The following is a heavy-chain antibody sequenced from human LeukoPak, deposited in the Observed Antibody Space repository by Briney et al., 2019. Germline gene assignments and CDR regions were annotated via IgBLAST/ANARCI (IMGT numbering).Heavy chain of an antibody. Sequence: PGGSLRLSCAGAGFVFSIYDMGWVRQAPGKGLEWVSSISRAGDRTYYEDSVKGRFTISRDNSRNTMFLQMNSLRAEDTAVYYCARGESFAFDVWGQGTMVTVSS. J-gene: IGHJ3*01. CDR2: ISRAGDRT. CDR3: ARGESFAFDV. CDR1: GFVFSIYD. V-gene: IGHV3-23*01.